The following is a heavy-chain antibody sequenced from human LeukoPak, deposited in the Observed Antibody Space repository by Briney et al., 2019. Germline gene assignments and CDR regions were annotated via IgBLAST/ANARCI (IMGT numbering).Heavy chain of an antibody. J-gene: IGHJ3*02. CDR1: GGSFSGYY. Sequence: SETLSLTCAGYGGSFSGYYWSWIRQPPGKGREWIGEINHSGSTNYNPSLKSRVTISVDTSKNQFSLKLSSVTAADTAVYYCARAEYNPRIGAAFDIWGQGTMVTVSS. D-gene: IGHD1-20*01. CDR2: INHSGST. V-gene: IGHV4-34*01. CDR3: ARAEYNPRIGAAFDI.